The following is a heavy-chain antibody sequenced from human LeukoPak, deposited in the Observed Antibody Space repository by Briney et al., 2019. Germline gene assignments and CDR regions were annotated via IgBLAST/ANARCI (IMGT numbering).Heavy chain of an antibody. D-gene: IGHD3-10*01. Sequence: GGSLRLSCAASGFTFSSYGMHWVRQAPGKGLEWVAVIWYDGSNKYYADSVKGRFTISRDNSKNTLYLQMNSLRAEDTAVYYCARGDGSGSYYNERGYFDYWGQGTLVTVSS. CDR1: GFTFSSYG. CDR3: ARGDGSGSYYNERGYFDY. CDR2: IWYDGSNK. J-gene: IGHJ4*02. V-gene: IGHV3-33*01.